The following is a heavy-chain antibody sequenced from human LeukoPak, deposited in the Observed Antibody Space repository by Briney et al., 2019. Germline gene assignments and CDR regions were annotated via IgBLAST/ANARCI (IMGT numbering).Heavy chain of an antibody. Sequence: GSSVKVSCKASGGTFSSYTISWVRQAPGQGLEWMGRIIPILGIANYAQKFQGRVTITADKSTSTAYMELSSLRSEDTAVYYCARLTPSPEDYDFWSAYGGFDYWGQGTLVTVSS. J-gene: IGHJ4*02. CDR1: GGTFSSYT. V-gene: IGHV1-69*02. D-gene: IGHD3-3*01. CDR3: ARLTPSPEDYDFWSAYGGFDY. CDR2: IIPILGIA.